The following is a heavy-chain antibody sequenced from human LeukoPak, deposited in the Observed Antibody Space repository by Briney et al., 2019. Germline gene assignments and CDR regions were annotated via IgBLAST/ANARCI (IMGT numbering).Heavy chain of an antibody. Sequence: GGSLRLSCAASGFTFSSYAMSWVRQAPGKGLEWVSAISGSGGSTYYADSVKGRFTISRDNSNNTLYLQMNTLRAEDTAVYYCAKVGRDLVLWFGESTTYYFGYWGQGTLVTVSS. CDR1: GFTFSSYA. CDR2: ISGSGGST. CDR3: AKVGRDLVLWFGESTTYYFGY. V-gene: IGHV3-23*01. D-gene: IGHD3-10*01. J-gene: IGHJ4*02.